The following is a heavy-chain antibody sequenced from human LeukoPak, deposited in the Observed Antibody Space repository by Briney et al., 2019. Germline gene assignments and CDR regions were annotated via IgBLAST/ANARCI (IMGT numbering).Heavy chain of an antibody. J-gene: IGHJ4*02. Sequence: PGGSLRLSCAASGFTFSSYGMHWVRQAPGKGLEWVAFIRYDGSNKYYADSVKGRFTISRDNSKNTLYLQMNSLRAEDTAVYYCARDLSDCSSTSCHGGDYWGQGTLVTVSS. CDR1: GFTFSSYG. D-gene: IGHD2-2*01. CDR3: ARDLSDCSSTSCHGGDY. V-gene: IGHV3-30*02. CDR2: IRYDGSNK.